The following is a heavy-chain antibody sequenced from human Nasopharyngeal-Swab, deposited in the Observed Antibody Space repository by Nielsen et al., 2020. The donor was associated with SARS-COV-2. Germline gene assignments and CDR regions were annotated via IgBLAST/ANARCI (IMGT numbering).Heavy chain of an antibody. D-gene: IGHD3-22*01. Sequence: WIRQHPGKGLEWVANIKQDGSEKYYVDSVKGRFTISRDNAKNSLYLQMNSLRAEDTAVYYCARDKTYYYDSSGYSQDYRGQGTLVTVSS. CDR2: IKQDGSEK. CDR3: ARDKTYYYDSSGYSQDY. J-gene: IGHJ4*02. V-gene: IGHV3-7*01.